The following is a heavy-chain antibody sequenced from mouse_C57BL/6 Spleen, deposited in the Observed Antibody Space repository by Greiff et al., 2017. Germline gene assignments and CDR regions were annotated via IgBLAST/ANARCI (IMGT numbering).Heavy chain of an antibody. CDR2: INPSSGYT. V-gene: IGHV1-4*01. CDR3: ARSELPLFDD. CDR1: GYTFTSYT. Sequence: QVQLQQSGAELARPGASVKMSCKASGYTFTSYTMHWVKQRPGQGLEWIGYINPSSGYTKYNQKFKDKATLTADKSSSTAYMQLSSLTSEDSAVYYCARSELPLFDDWGQGTTLTVSS. J-gene: IGHJ2*01.